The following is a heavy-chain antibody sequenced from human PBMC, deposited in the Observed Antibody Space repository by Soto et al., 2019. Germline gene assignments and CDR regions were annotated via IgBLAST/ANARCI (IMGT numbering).Heavy chain of an antibody. Sequence: ASVKVSCKASGGTFSSXAISWVRQAPGQDLEWMGCIIPIFGTANYAENFQGRVTITADKSKSTAYLELSSLRPEDTAVYYCARGPPAGRARLRLGELSLSFFNYWGQGTLVTVSS. V-gene: IGHV1-69*06. CDR1: GGTFSSXA. CDR2: IIPIFGTA. CDR3: ARGPPAGRARLRLGELSLSFFNY. D-gene: IGHD3-16*02. J-gene: IGHJ4*02.